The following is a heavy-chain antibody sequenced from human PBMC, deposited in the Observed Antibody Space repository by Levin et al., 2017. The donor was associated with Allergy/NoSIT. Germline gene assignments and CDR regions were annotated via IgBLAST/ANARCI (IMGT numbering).Heavy chain of an antibody. CDR1: GFTFSTYS. CDR2: ITGSSSDI. J-gene: IGHJ4*02. D-gene: IGHD3-3*01. CDR3: AVTIFGVVF. V-gene: IGHV3-21*01. Sequence: GESLKISCAASGFTFSTYSMNWVRQAPGKGLEWVSSITGSSSDIYYADSVKGRFTISRENAKNSLYLQMNSLRAEDTAVYFCAVTIFGVVFWGQGTLVTVSS.